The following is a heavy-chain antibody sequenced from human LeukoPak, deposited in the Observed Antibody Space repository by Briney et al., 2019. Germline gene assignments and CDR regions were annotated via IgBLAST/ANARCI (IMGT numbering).Heavy chain of an antibody. Sequence: PSETLSLTCTVSGGSIRSSYWSWLRQPPGKGLEWMGHMYHSGSTNQNPSLKSRVTTSVDTSKNQFSLKLSSVTAADTAVYYCASSGTIDAFDIWGQGTMVTVSS. CDR3: ASSGTIDAFDI. D-gene: IGHD1-26*01. V-gene: IGHV4-59*01. CDR1: GGSIRSSY. J-gene: IGHJ3*02. CDR2: MYHSGST.